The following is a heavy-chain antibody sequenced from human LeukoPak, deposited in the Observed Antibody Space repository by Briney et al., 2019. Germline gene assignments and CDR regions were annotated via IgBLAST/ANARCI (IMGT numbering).Heavy chain of an antibody. J-gene: IGHJ3*02. D-gene: IGHD3-16*02. V-gene: IGHV3-13*01. CDR3: ARGGHYVWGSSRAFDI. CDR1: GFTFSSYD. Sequence: GGSLRLSCAASGFTFSSYDMHWVRPATGKGLEWVSAIGTAGDTYYPGSVKGRFTISRENAKNSLYLQMNSLRAGDTAVYYCARGGHYVWGSSRAFDIWGQGTMVTVSS. CDR2: IGTAGDT.